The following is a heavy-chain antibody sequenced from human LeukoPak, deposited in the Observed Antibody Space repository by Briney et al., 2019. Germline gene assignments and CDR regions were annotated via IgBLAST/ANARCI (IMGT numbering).Heavy chain of an antibody. CDR2: IRSTANGYAT. D-gene: IGHD3-10*01. J-gene: IGHJ4*02. V-gene: IGHV3-73*01. CDR3: TGNYYGSGSYADFDY. CDR1: GFTFSGSA. Sequence: PGGSLRLSCAASGFTFSGSALHWVRQASGKGREWVGRIRSTANGYATAYAASVKGRFTISRDDSKKTAYLQMDSLKTEDTAVYYCTGNYYGSGSYADFDYWGQGTLVTVSS.